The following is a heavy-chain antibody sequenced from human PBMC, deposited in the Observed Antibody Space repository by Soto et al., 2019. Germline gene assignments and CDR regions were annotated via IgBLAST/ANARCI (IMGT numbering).Heavy chain of an antibody. CDR2: ISYDGSNK. V-gene: IGHV3-30-3*01. CDR1: GFTFSSYA. J-gene: IGHJ6*02. D-gene: IGHD6-19*01. CDR3: ARVSTLWLVYYYYGMDV. Sequence: QVQLVESGGGVVQPGRSLRLSCAASGFTFSSYAMHWVRQAPGKGLEWVAVISYDGSNKYYADSVKGRFTISRDNSKNTLYLQMNSLRAEDTAVYYCARVSTLWLVYYYYGMDVWGQGTTVTVSS.